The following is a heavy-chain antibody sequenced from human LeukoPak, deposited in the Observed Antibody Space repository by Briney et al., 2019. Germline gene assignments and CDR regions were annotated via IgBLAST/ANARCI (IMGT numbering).Heavy chain of an antibody. Sequence: GRCLRLSCAASGFTFSSYAMRWVSQAPGKGREWDSAISASGGSTYYADSVKERLTISRDISKNTLYLQMNSLRAEDTAVYYCAKYGTAMATEYFDYWGQGTLVTVSS. V-gene: IGHV3-23*01. CDR2: ISASGGST. J-gene: IGHJ4*02. CDR1: GFTFSSYA. D-gene: IGHD5-18*01. CDR3: AKYGTAMATEYFDY.